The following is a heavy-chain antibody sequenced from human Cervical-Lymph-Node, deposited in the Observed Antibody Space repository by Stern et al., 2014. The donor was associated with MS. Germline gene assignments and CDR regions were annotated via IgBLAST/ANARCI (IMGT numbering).Heavy chain of an antibody. CDR1: GGSFSMDS. Sequence: QVQLVQSGAEVKKPGSSVKVSCQASGGSFSMDSISWVRQAPGQGLEWMGGLTPMFGPSNCAQKCQGRVTTTADVSTSTAYMELTSLRSEDTAVYFCARDQGGIADSWGQGTLVIVSS. CDR2: LTPMFGPS. D-gene: IGHD6-13*01. CDR3: ARDQGGIADS. V-gene: IGHV1-69*01. J-gene: IGHJ4*02.